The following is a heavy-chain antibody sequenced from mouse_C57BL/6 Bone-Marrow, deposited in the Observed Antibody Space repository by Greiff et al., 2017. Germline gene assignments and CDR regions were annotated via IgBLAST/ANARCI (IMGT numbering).Heavy chain of an antibody. CDR2: ISSGGSYT. J-gene: IGHJ2*01. CDR1: GFTFRSYG. V-gene: IGHV5-6*01. CDR3: ARLYDGYSFDY. Sequence: EVQRVESGGDLVKPGGSLKLSCAASGFTFRSYGMSWVRQTPDKRLEWVATISSGGSYTYYPDSVKGRFTSSRDNAKNTLYLQMSSLKSEDTAMYYCARLYDGYSFDYWGQGTTLTVSS. D-gene: IGHD2-3*01.